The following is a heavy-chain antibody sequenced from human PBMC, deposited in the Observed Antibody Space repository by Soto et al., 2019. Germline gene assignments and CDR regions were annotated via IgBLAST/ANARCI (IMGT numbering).Heavy chain of an antibody. CDR3: ARAVGGYYSDGMDV. J-gene: IGHJ6*02. Sequence: ASVKVSCKASGYTFTSYGISWVRQAPGQGLEWMGWISAYNGNTNYAQKLQGRVTMTTDTSTSTAYMELSSLRSEDTAVYYCARAVGGYYSDGMDVWGQGTTVTVSS. D-gene: IGHD3-22*01. CDR2: ISAYNGNT. CDR1: GYTFTSYG. V-gene: IGHV1-18*01.